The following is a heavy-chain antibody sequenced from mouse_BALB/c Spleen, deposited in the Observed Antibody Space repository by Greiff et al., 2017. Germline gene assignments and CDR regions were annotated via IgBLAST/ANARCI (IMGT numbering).Heavy chain of an antibody. CDR3: AWYGNYGFAY. CDR1: GFNIKDTY. CDR2: IDPANGNT. J-gene: IGHJ3*01. Sequence: VQLKESGAELVKPGASVKLSCTASGFNIKDTYMHWVKQRPEQGLEWIGRIDPANGNTKYDPKFQGKATITADTSSNTAYLQLSSLTSEDTAVYYCAWYGNYGFAYWGQGTLVTVSA. D-gene: IGHD2-10*02. V-gene: IGHV14-3*02.